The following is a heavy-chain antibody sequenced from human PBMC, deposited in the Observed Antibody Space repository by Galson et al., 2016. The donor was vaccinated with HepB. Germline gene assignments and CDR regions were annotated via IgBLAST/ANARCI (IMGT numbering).Heavy chain of an antibody. CDR3: ARDTGGTTYHWFDP. Sequence: SVKVSCKASGYTFTNHYMHWVRLAPGHGLEWMGIINPGAGSPACAQKFQGRVTITSDASTSTVYMELRGLTFDDTAVYYCARDTGGTTYHWFDPWGQGTLVTVSS. V-gene: IGHV1-46*01. D-gene: IGHD1-14*01. CDR2: INPGAGSP. J-gene: IGHJ5*02. CDR1: GYTFTNHY.